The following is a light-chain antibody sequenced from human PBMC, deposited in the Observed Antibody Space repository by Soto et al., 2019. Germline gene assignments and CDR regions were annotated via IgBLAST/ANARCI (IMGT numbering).Light chain of an antibody. CDR1: QSLLHSDGKND. V-gene: IGKV2D-29*01. J-gene: IGKJ4*01. CDR2: EVS. CDR3: MQSIQLPLA. Sequence: IVMTQTQLSLSVTPGQPASISCKSSQSLLHSDGKNDLYWYLQKTGPPPHLLIYEVSKRFSGVTESFSVSGSGTDFTLKISRVEAEYVGVYYCMQSIQLPLAFGGGTKVEIK.